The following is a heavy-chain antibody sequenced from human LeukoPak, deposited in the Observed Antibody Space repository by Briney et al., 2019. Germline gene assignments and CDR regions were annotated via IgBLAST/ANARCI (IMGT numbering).Heavy chain of an antibody. CDR2: INPSGGST. CDR3: ARDPSCSSTSCYHGAFDI. Sequence: GASVKVSCKAAGYTFTSYYMHWVRQAPGQGLEWMGIINPSGGSTSYAQKFQGRVTMTRDTSTSTVYMELSSLRSEDTAVYYCARDPSCSSTSCYHGAFDIWGQGTMVSVSS. J-gene: IGHJ3*02. D-gene: IGHD2-2*01. V-gene: IGHV1-46*03. CDR1: GYTFTSYY.